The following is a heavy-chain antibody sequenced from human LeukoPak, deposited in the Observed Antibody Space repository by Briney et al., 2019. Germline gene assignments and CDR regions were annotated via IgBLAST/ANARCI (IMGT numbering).Heavy chain of an antibody. V-gene: IGHV4-61*01. CDR1: GGSANCRTCH. J-gene: IGHJ6*04. CDR3: ARGRFNWNDLSYTYYYYGMDV. Sequence: SDTLSLICTVTGGSANCRTCHCSWIRQPPGKGLEWIRYIYYSGSTTFNPSLKRRVSMSLDTSKSQPSPKLSSMAAADTAVYYCARGRFNWNDLSYTYYYYGMDVWGKGTTVTVSS. D-gene: IGHD1-1*01. CDR2: IYYSGST.